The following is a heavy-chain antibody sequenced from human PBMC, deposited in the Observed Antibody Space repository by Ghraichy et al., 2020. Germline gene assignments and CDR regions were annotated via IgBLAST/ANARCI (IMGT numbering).Heavy chain of an antibody. V-gene: IGHV3-21*01. D-gene: IGHD1-14*01. CDR3: ARESERGMSANFDY. J-gene: IGHJ4*02. CDR1: GFSLSSHS. Sequence: GGSLRLSCAASGFSLSSHSINWVRQAPGRGLEWVSLISNTRSDTYYAGSVKGRFTISRDNAQNSVYLQLNSLRVEDTAVYYCARESERGMSANFDYWGQGTLVTVSS. CDR2: ISNTRSDT.